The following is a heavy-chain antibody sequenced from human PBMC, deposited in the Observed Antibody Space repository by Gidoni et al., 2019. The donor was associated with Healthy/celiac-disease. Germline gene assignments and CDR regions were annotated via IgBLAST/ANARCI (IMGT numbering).Heavy chain of an antibody. Sequence: EVQLVESGGGLVQPGRSLRLSCAASGFTFDDYAMPWVRQAPGKGLEWVSGISWNSGSIGYADSVKGRFTISRDNAKNSLYLQMNSLRAEDTALYYCAKSLVSDMNAFDIWGQGTMVTVSS. J-gene: IGHJ3*02. D-gene: IGHD1-26*01. CDR1: GFTFDDYA. CDR2: ISWNSGSI. V-gene: IGHV3-9*01. CDR3: AKSLVSDMNAFDI.